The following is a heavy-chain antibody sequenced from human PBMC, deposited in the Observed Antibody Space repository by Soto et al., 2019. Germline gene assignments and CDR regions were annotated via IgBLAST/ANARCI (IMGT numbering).Heavy chain of an antibody. J-gene: IGHJ5*02. Sequence: SETLSLTCTVSGGSVSSGDSYYWSWIRQPPGKGLEWIGYIYYSGSTKYSPTLKSRVTISLDTSKHQFSLRLRSVTAADTAVYYCAGDSHSPWNSVRGWFDPWGQGTLVTVPQ. D-gene: IGHD1-7*01. CDR1: GGSVSSGDSYY. CDR2: IYYSGST. CDR3: AGDSHSPWNSVRGWFDP. V-gene: IGHV4-61*01.